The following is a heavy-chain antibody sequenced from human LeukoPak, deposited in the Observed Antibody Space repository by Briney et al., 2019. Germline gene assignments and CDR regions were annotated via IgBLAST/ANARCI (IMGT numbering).Heavy chain of an antibody. V-gene: IGHV3-20*04. CDR2: INWNGGST. D-gene: IGHD5-12*01. CDR3: ARWWGGYDLDDYGMDV. CDR1: GFTFDADG. J-gene: IGHJ6*02. Sequence: GGSLRLSCAASGFTFDADGMSWVRQAPGKGLEWVSGINWNGGSTGYADSVKGRFTISRDNAKNSLHLQMNSLRAEDTALYYCARWWGGYDLDDYGMDVWGQGTTVTVSS.